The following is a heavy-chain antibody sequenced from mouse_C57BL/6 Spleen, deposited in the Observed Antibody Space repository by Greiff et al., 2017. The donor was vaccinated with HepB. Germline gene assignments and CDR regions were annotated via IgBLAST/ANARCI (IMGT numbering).Heavy chain of an antibody. J-gene: IGHJ1*03. CDR2: IDPSDSYT. V-gene: IGHV1-69*01. CDR1: GYTFTSYW. Sequence: QVQLQQPGAELVMPGASVKLSCKASGYTFTSYWMHWVKQRPGQGLEWIGEIDPSDSYTNYNQKFKGKSTLTVDKSSSTAYMQLSSLTSEDSAVYYCARYRYYGSSWGYFDVWGTGTTVTVSS. D-gene: IGHD1-1*01. CDR3: ARYRYYGSSWGYFDV.